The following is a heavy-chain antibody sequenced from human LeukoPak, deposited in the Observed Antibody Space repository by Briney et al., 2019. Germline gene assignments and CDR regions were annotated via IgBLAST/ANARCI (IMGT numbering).Heavy chain of an antibody. V-gene: IGHV5-51*01. D-gene: IGHD3-22*01. Sequence: GESLKISCKGSGYSFTSYWIGWVRQMPGKGLEWMGIIYPGDSDTRYSPSFQGQVTISADKSISTAYLQWSSLKASDTAMYYCARSANYYDSSGPTQYYFDYWGQGTLVTVSS. J-gene: IGHJ4*02. CDR1: GYSFTSYW. CDR3: ARSANYYDSSGPTQYYFDY. CDR2: IYPGDSDT.